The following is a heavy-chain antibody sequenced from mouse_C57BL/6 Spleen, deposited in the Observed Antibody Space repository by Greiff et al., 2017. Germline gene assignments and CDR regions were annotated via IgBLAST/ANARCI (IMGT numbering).Heavy chain of an antibody. CDR1: GYTFTSYW. D-gene: IGHD2-2*01. Sequence: QVQLQQPGAELVMPGASVKLSCKASGYTFTSYWMHWVKQRPGQGLEWIGEIDPSDSYTNYTQKFKGKSTLTVDKSSSTAYMQLSSLTSEDSAVYYCARSGTMVTTGFAYWGQGTLVTVSA. J-gene: IGHJ3*01. V-gene: IGHV1-69*01. CDR3: ARSGTMVTTGFAY. CDR2: IDPSDSYT.